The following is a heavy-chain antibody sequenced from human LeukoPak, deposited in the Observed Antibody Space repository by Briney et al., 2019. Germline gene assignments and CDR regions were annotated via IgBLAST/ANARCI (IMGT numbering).Heavy chain of an antibody. CDR2: ISWNSGSI. Sequence: GGSLRLSCAASGFTFDDYAMHWVRQAPGKGLEWVSGISWNSGSIGYADSVKGRFTISRDNAKNSLYLQINSLRAEDTALYYCAKGEPPLYYYGSGSYYNSLANWFDPWGQGTLVTVSS. J-gene: IGHJ5*02. CDR3: AKGEPPLYYYGSGSYYNSLANWFDP. D-gene: IGHD3-10*01. V-gene: IGHV3-9*01. CDR1: GFTFDDYA.